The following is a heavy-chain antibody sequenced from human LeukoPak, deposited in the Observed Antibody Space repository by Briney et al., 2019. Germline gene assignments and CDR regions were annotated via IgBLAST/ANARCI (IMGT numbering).Heavy chain of an antibody. CDR3: ARGRSSGWFMGDYFDY. CDR1: GGSFSGYY. D-gene: IGHD6-19*01. Sequence: SETLSLTCAVYGGSFSGYYWSWIRQPPGKGLEWIGEINHSGSTNYNPSLKSRVTISVDTSKNQSSLKLSSVTAADTAVYYCARGRSSGWFMGDYFDYWGQGTLVTVSS. CDR2: INHSGST. J-gene: IGHJ4*02. V-gene: IGHV4-34*01.